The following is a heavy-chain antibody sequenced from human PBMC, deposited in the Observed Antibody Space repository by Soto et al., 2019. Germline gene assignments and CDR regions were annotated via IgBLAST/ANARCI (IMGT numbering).Heavy chain of an antibody. D-gene: IGHD1-1*01. CDR3: ARGRYGDY. CDR2: ISAHNGNT. J-gene: IGHJ4*02. CDR1: GYAFTTYG. Sequence: QVHLVQSGAEVKKTGASVKVSCKGSGYAFTTYGITWVRQAPGQGLEWMGWISAHNGNTNYAQQLQGRVTVTRDTSTSTAYMELRSLRSDDTAVYYCARGRYGDYWGQGALVTVSS. V-gene: IGHV1-18*01.